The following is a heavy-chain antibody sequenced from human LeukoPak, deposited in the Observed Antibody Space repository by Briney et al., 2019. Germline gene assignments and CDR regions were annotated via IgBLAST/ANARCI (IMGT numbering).Heavy chain of an antibody. D-gene: IGHD1-7*01. CDR3: ARGSPYNWNYWVAFDI. CDR2: INPSGGST. J-gene: IGHJ3*02. V-gene: IGHV1-46*01. Sequence: ASVKVSCKASGYTFTSYYMHWVRQAPGQGLEWMGIINPSGGSTSYVQKFQGRVTMTRDMSTSTVYMELSSLRSEDTAVYYCARGSPYNWNYWVAFDIWSQGTMVTVSS. CDR1: GYTFTSYY.